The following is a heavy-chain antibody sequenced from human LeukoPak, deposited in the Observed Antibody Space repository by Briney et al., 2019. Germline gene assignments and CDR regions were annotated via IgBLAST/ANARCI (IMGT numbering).Heavy chain of an antibody. J-gene: IGHJ5*02. Sequence: SETLSLTCAVCGGSFSGYYWSWIRQPPGKGLEWIGEINHSGSTNYNPSLKSRVTISVDTSKNQFSLKLSSVTAADTAVYYCARNIKNRYCSSTSCSPFDPWGQGTLVTVSS. CDR1: GGSFSGYY. CDR3: ARNIKNRYCSSTSCSPFDP. CDR2: INHSGST. D-gene: IGHD2-2*01. V-gene: IGHV4-34*01.